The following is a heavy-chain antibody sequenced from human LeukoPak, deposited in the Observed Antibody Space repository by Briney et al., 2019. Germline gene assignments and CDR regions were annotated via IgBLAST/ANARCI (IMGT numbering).Heavy chain of an antibody. D-gene: IGHD5-18*01. CDR3: ARDTAMVTYWFDP. V-gene: IGHV1-2*02. Sequence: ASVKVSCKASGYTFTGYYMHWVRQAPGQGLEWMGWINPNSGGTNYAQKFQGRVTMTRDTSISTAYMELSRRRSDDTAVYYCARDTAMVTYWFDPWGQGTLVTVSS. J-gene: IGHJ5*02. CDR2: INPNSGGT. CDR1: GYTFTGYY.